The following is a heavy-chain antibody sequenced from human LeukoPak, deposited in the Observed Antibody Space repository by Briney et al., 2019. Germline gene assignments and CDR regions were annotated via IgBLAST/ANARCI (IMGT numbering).Heavy chain of an antibody. Sequence: PSETLSLTCAVYGGSFSGYYWSWIRQPPGKGLEWIGEINHSGSTNYNPSLKSRVTMSVDTSKNQFSLKLSSVTAADTAVYYCVGSSWYEYYFDYWGQGTLVTVSS. J-gene: IGHJ4*02. CDR1: GGSFSGYY. D-gene: IGHD6-13*01. V-gene: IGHV4-34*01. CDR2: INHSGST. CDR3: VGSSWYEYYFDY.